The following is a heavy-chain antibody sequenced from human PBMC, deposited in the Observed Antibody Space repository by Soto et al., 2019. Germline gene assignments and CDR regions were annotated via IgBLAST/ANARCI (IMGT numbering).Heavy chain of an antibody. V-gene: IGHV4-59*02. CDR3: ARAIIVVPPPGDYYYYMDV. CDR1: GDSVSPYY. Sequence: QVQLHESGPLLVKPSETLSLTCTVSGDSVSPYYWSWIRQPPGKGPEWVGFISYTGATDYNPSLKSRVATSVDTSNNQFSLKLSSVTAADTAVYYCARAIIVVPPPGDYYYYMDVWGKGTTVTVSS. J-gene: IGHJ6*03. CDR2: ISYTGAT. D-gene: IGHD2-2*01.